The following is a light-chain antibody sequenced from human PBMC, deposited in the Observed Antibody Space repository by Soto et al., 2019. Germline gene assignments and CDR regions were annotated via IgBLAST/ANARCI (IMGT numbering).Light chain of an antibody. Sequence: EIVLTQSPGTLSLSPGERATLSCRASQRVSSSYLAWYQQKPGQAPRLLIYGASSRATGIPDRFSGSGSGTDFTRTISRLEPEDFAVYFCQRYGSSPPFTFGQGTKVDIK. CDR2: GAS. CDR3: QRYGSSPPFT. V-gene: IGKV3-20*01. CDR1: QRVSSSY. J-gene: IGKJ2*01.